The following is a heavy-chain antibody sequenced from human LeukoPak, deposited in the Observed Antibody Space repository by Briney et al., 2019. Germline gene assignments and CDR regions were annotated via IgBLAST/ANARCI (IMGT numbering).Heavy chain of an antibody. CDR3: TTGRRGNYSY. CDR1: GFTFTNAR. Sequence: GGSLRLSCAASGFTFTNARMIWVRQAPGKGLEWVGRIKSKTDGGTTDYAAPVKGRFTISRDDSKNTLYMQMNSLKTDDTGVYYCTTGRRGNYSYWGQGILVTVSS. D-gene: IGHD1-7*01. V-gene: IGHV3-15*01. CDR2: IKSKTDGGTT. J-gene: IGHJ4*02.